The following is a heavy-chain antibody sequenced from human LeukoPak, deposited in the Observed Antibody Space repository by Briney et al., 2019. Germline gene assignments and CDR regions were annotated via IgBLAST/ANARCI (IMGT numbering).Heavy chain of an antibody. D-gene: IGHD2-2*02. CDR1: GGSISSGSYY. CDR3: ARVVPAAIRGPYYYYYYMDV. V-gene: IGHV4-61*02. Sequence: PSETLSLTCTVSGGSISSGSYYWSWIRQPAGKGLEWIGRIYTSGSTNYNPSLKSRVTISVGTSKNQFSLKLSSVTAADTAVYYCARVVPAAIRGPYYYYYYMDVWGKGTTVTVSS. J-gene: IGHJ6*03. CDR2: IYTSGST.